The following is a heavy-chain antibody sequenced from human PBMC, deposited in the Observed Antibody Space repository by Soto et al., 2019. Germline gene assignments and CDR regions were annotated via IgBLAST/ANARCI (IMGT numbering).Heavy chain of an antibody. J-gene: IGHJ4*02. CDR3: AKGLLWFGEYLSSFDY. CDR1: GFTFSSYG. V-gene: IGHV3-30*18. Sequence: QVQLVESGGGVVQPGRSLRLSCAASGFTFSSYGVHWVRQAPGKGLEWVAIISYDGSDKYYADSVKGRFTISRDNSKNTVYLQRSSLRAEDTAVYYCAKGLLWFGEYLSSFDYWGQGTLVTVSS. D-gene: IGHD3-10*01. CDR2: ISYDGSDK.